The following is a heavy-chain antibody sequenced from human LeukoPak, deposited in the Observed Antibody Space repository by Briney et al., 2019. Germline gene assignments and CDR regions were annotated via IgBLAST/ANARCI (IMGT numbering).Heavy chain of an antibody. D-gene: IGHD3-10*01. CDR2: IYYSGST. J-gene: IGHJ3*02. CDR3: ARAKGVRGVGAFDI. CDR1: GGSISSYY. V-gene: IGHV4-59*08. Sequence: PSETLSLTCTVSGGSISSYYWSWIRQPPGKGLEWIGYIYYSGSTYYNPSLKSRVTISVDTSKNQFSLKLSSVTAADTAVYYCARAKGVRGVGAFDIWGQGTMVTVSS.